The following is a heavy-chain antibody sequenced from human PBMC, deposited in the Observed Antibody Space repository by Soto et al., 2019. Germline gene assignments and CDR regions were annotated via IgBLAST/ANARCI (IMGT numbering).Heavy chain of an antibody. Sequence: GSGPTLVNPTQTLTLTCTFSGFSLSTSGVGVGWIRQPPGKALEWLALIYWNDDKRYSPSLKSRLTITKDTSKNQVVLTMTNMDPVDTATYYCAHRPPYDFWSGYTYNWFDPWGQGTLVTVSS. CDR2: IYWNDDK. CDR1: GFSLSTSGVG. J-gene: IGHJ5*02. V-gene: IGHV2-5*01. D-gene: IGHD3-3*01. CDR3: AHRPPYDFWSGYTYNWFDP.